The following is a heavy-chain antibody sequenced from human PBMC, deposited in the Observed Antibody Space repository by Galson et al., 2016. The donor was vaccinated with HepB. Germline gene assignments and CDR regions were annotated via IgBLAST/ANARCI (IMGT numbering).Heavy chain of an antibody. D-gene: IGHD2-2*01. J-gene: IGHJ4*02. CDR3: AREFGDCSSRECSKQHFDH. V-gene: IGHV1-69*13. Sequence: SVKVSCKASEGTFSSHAISWVRQAPGQGLEWMGGIIPMIGAANYAQTFQGRVTITADESTNTAYMELTSLRSDDTAVYYCAREFGDCSSRECSKQHFDHWVQGSLVTVAA. CDR2: IIPMIGAA. CDR1: EGTFSSHA.